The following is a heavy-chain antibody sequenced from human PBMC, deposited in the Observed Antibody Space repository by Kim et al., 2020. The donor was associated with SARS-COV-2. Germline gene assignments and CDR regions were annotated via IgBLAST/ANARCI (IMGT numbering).Heavy chain of an antibody. CDR3: ARERNYDSSGYDQ. D-gene: IGHD3-22*01. CDR1: GFTFDDYA. CDR2: INVDGASM. J-gene: IGHJ4*02. Sequence: GGSLRLSCGASGFTFDDYAMHWVRQAPGKGLEWVSLINVDGASMFYADSVRGRFTISRDNSENSLYLQMHSLRTEDSAFYFCARERNYDSSGYDQWGQGTLAT. V-gene: IGHV3-43*02.